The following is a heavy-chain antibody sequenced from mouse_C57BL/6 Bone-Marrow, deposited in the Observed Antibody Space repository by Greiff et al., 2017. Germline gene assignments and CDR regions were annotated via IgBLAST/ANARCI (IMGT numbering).Heavy chain of an antibody. Sequence: VQLQQSGAELVRPGASVKLSCTASGFNIKDYYMHWVKQRPEQGLEWIGRIDPEDGDTEYAPKFQGKVTMTADTASNTTYLQLSSLTSEDTAIYSCTTFWYYGSSLFDYWGQGTTLTVSS. CDR3: TTFWYYGSSLFDY. V-gene: IGHV14-1*01. J-gene: IGHJ2*01. CDR1: GFNIKDYY. D-gene: IGHD1-1*01. CDR2: IDPEDGDT.